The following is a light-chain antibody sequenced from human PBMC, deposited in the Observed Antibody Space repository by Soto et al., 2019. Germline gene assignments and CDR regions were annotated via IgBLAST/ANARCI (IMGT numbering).Light chain of an antibody. CDR2: GAS. V-gene: IGKV3-20*01. Sequence: EIVLTQSPGTLSLSPGERATLSCRASQSVSSSYLAWYQQKPGQPPRLLISGASSRATGIPDRFSGSGSGTDFTLTISSLEPEDFAVYFFQQYGSSPRTFGGGTKVEIK. J-gene: IGKJ4*01. CDR1: QSVSSSY. CDR3: QQYGSSPRT.